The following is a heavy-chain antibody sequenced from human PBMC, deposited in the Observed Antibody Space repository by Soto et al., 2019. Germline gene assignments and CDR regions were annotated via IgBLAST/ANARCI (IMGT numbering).Heavy chain of an antibody. J-gene: IGHJ4*02. Sequence: PSETLSLTCTVSGGSIISYYWSWILQPPGKGLEWIGYIYYSGSTNYNSSLKSRVTISVDTSKNQFSLKLSSVTAADTAVYYCARRRDYGDYVWTFDYWGQGTLGTVSS. CDR2: IYYSGST. CDR3: ARRRDYGDYVWTFDY. V-gene: IGHV4-59*01. D-gene: IGHD4-17*01. CDR1: GGSIISYY.